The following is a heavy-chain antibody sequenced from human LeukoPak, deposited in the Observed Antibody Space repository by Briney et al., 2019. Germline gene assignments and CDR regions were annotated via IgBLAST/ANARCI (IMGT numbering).Heavy chain of an antibody. CDR2: IWYDGSNK. CDR1: GFTFSNYG. CDR3: ARGNAAMVT. V-gene: IGHV3-33*01. D-gene: IGHD5-18*01. J-gene: IGHJ4*02. Sequence: AGGSLRLSCAASGFTFSNYGMHWVRQAPGKGLEWVAVIWYDGSNKYYADSVKGRFTISRDNSKNTLYLQMNSLRAEDTAVYYCARGNAAMVTWGQGTLVTVSS.